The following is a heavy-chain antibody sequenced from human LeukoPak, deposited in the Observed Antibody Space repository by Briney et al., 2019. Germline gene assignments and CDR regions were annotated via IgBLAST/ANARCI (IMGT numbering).Heavy chain of an antibody. Sequence: PGRSLRLSCAASGFTFDDYAMHWVRQAPGKGLEWVSGISWNSGSIGYADSVKGRFTISRDNAKNSLYLQMNSLRAEDTALYYCAKEGVEYSSSVEAFDIWGQGTMVTVSS. V-gene: IGHV3-9*01. CDR1: GFTFDDYA. D-gene: IGHD6-6*01. CDR3: AKEGVEYSSSVEAFDI. CDR2: ISWNSGSI. J-gene: IGHJ3*02.